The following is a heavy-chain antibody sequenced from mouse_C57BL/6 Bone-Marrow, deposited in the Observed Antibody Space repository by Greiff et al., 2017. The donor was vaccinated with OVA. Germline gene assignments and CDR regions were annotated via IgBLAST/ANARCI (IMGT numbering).Heavy chain of an antibody. CDR1: GYTFTSYW. Sequence: VQRVESGAELAKPGASVKLSCKASGYTFTSYWMHWVKQRPGQGLEWIGYINPSSGYTKYNQKFKDKATLTADKSSSTAYMQLSSLTYEDSAVYYCARTTTVVEGDYWGQGTTLTVSS. J-gene: IGHJ2*01. V-gene: IGHV1-7*01. CDR3: ARTTTVVEGDY. CDR2: INPSSGYT. D-gene: IGHD1-1*01.